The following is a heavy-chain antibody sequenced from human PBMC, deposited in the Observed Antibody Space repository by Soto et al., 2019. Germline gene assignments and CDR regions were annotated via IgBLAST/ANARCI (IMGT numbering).Heavy chain of an antibody. CDR1: GFTLASNW. Sequence: EVQLVESGGGLVQPGGSLRLSCAASGFTLASNWMHWVRQAPGKGLEWVANIKEDGSEDSSVPSLRGRFTISRDNAKNSLYLQMNNLRAEDTAVYYCSRGTSDLPGIDYWGQGTPVTVSS. CDR3: SRGTSDLPGIDY. J-gene: IGHJ4*02. D-gene: IGHD2-2*01. V-gene: IGHV3-7*01. CDR2: IKEDGSED.